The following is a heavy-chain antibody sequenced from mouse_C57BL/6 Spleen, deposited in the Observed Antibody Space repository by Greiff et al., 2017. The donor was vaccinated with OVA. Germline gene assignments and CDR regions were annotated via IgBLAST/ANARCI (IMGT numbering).Heavy chain of an antibody. D-gene: IGHD1-1*02. Sequence: VQLKESGGGLVKPGGSLKLSCAASGFTFSDYGMHWVRQAPDKGLEWVAYISSGSSTIYYADTVKGRFTISRDNAKNTLFLQMTSLRSEDTAMYYCARGGYGDYWGQGTTLTVSS. V-gene: IGHV5-17*01. CDR1: GFTFSDYG. CDR3: ARGGYGDY. J-gene: IGHJ2*01. CDR2: ISSGSSTI.